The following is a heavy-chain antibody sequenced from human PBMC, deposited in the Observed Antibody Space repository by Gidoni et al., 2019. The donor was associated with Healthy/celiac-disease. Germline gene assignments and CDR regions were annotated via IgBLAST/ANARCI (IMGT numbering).Heavy chain of an antibody. CDR3: AKGGRSTDAFDI. CDR2: ISGSGGST. CDR1: GFTFSSYA. D-gene: IGHD2-2*01. J-gene: IGHJ3*02. Sequence: EVQLLESGGGLVHPGGSLRLSCAASGFTFSSYAMSWVRQAPGKGLEWVAAISGSGGSTYYADSVKGRFTISRDNSKNTLYLKMNSLRAEDTAVYYCAKGGRSTDAFDIWGQGTMVTVSS. V-gene: IGHV3-23*01.